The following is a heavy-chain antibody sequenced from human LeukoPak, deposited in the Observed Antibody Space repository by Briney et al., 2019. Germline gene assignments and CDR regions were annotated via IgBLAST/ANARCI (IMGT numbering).Heavy chain of an antibody. CDR2: INPNSGGT. J-gene: IGHJ3*02. CDR3: ARDAKLHYYDSSGYRAGAAFDI. V-gene: IGHV1-2*02. CDR1: GYTFTGYY. Sequence: ASVKVSCKASGYTFTGYYMHWVRQAPGQGLEWMGWINPNSGGTNYAQKFQGRVTMTRDTSISTAYMELSRLRSDDTAVYYCARDAKLHYYDSSGYRAGAAFDIWGQGTMVTVSS. D-gene: IGHD3-22*01.